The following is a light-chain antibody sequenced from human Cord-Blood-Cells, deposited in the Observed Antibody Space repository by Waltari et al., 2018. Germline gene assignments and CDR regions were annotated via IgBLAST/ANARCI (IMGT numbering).Light chain of an antibody. CDR1: RSDRGSYNL. Sequence: QSALTQPASVSGSPGQSITLSSTGTRSDRGSYNLVSWYQQHPGKAPKRTIYEVSKRPSGVSNRFSGSKSGNTASLTISGLQAEDEADYYCCSYAGSSTFVFGTGTKVTVL. J-gene: IGLJ1*01. CDR2: EVS. CDR3: CSYAGSSTFV. V-gene: IGLV2-23*02.